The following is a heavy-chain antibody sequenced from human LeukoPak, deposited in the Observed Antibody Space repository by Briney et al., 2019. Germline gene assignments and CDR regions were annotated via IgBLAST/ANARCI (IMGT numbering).Heavy chain of an antibody. J-gene: IGHJ4*02. CDR3: AKDGSKYYYGSGGYYDY. V-gene: IGHV3-30*18. D-gene: IGHD3-10*01. CDR2: ISYDGSNK. CDR1: GFTVSSNY. Sequence: GGSLRLSCAASGFTVSSNYMSWVRQAPGKGLEWVAVISYDGSNKYYADSVKGRFTISRDNSKNTLYLQMNSLRAEDTAVYYCAKDGSKYYYGSGGYYDYWGQGTLVTVSS.